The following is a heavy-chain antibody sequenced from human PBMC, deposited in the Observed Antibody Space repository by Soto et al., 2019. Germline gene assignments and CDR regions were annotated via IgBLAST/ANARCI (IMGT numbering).Heavy chain of an antibody. CDR2: IKPVFGSP. D-gene: IGHD2-2*01. CDR3: ARAGGHGSSTSCVDF. V-gene: IGHV1-69*01. Sequence: QVQLVQSGAEVKKPGSSVKVSCKTSGDTFSSYGINWVRLAPGQGLEWMGGIKPVFGSPVYARKFEGRLTMTADESTSTAYMQLSSLKSEDTAVYYCARAGGHGSSTSCVDFWGQGTLITVSS. J-gene: IGHJ4*02. CDR1: GDTFSSYG.